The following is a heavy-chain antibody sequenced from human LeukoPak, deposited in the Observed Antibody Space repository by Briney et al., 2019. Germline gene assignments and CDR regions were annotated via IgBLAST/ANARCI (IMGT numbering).Heavy chain of an antibody. J-gene: IGHJ5*02. CDR2: ISSYPTYI. Sequence: GGSLRLSCAVSGFPFSSYSMSWVRQAPGKGLEWVSSISSYPTYIYYADSVKGRFTISRDNAKNSLYLQMNSLRAEDTAVYYCAREGYYDSSGYYAGTLRFDPWGQGTLVTVSS. D-gene: IGHD3-22*01. CDR3: AREGYYDSSGYYAGTLRFDP. V-gene: IGHV3-21*01. CDR1: GFPFSSYS.